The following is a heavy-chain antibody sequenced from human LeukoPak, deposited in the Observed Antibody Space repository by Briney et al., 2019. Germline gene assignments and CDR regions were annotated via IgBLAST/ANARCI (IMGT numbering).Heavy chain of an antibody. Sequence: ASVKVSCKASGYTFTSYYMHWVRQAPGEGLEWMGIINPSGGSASYAQKFQGRVTMTRDVSTSTVYMELSSLRSEDTAVYYCARTSHYVDIAATIPYGIYYFDYWGQGTLVTVSS. J-gene: IGHJ4*02. CDR2: INPSGGSA. CDR1: GYTFTSYY. CDR3: ARTSHYVDIAATIPYGIYYFDY. D-gene: IGHD5-12*01. V-gene: IGHV1-46*01.